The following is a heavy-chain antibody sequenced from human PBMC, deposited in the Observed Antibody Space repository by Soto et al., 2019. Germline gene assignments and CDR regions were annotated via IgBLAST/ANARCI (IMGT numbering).Heavy chain of an antibody. J-gene: IGHJ4*02. V-gene: IGHV3-7*03. CDR2: IKQGGSKK. CDR3: AKLTYSDLWSGSHDS. Sequence: GSLRLSCEASVFIFSSYWMTWVRQAPGKGLEWVANIKQGGSKKYYVDSVKGRFTISRDNSKNTLYIQMNSLRAEDTAVYYCAKLTYSDLWSGSHDSWGQGTLVTVSS. D-gene: IGHD3-3*01. CDR1: VFIFSSYW.